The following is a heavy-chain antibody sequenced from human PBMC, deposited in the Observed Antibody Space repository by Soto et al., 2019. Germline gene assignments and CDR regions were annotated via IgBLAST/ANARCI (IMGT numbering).Heavy chain of an antibody. Sequence: EVQLLESGGGLVQPGGSLRISCAASGFTFSSYAMSWVRQAPGKGLEWVSAISGSGGSTYYADSVKGRFTISRDNSKNTLYLQMNSLRAEDTAVYYCAKHWYGNYLVYYYYYYMDVWGKGTTVTVSS. CDR2: ISGSGGST. V-gene: IGHV3-23*01. CDR1: GFTFSSYA. D-gene: IGHD4-17*01. J-gene: IGHJ6*03. CDR3: AKHWYGNYLVYYYYYYMDV.